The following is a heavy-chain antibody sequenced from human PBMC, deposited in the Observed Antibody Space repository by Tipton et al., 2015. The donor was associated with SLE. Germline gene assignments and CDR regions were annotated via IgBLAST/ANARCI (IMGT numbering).Heavy chain of an antibody. V-gene: IGHV4-59*01. D-gene: IGHD6-13*01. Sequence: LRLSCEASGFTFSSYWMSWVRQAPGKGLEWIGYFYNSGSTNYIPSLKSRVTISVDTSKNQFSLKLSSVTAADTAVYFCARGGSSSWSDDAFDIWGQGTMVTVSS. CDR1: GFTFSSYW. J-gene: IGHJ3*02. CDR3: ARGGSSSWSDDAFDI. CDR2: FYNSGST.